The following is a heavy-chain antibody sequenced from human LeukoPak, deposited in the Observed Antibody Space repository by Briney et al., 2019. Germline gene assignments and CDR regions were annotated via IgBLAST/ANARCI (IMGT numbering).Heavy chain of an antibody. J-gene: IGHJ4*02. CDR1: GGTFSSYA. CDR2: IIPIFGTA. V-gene: IGHV1-69*13. CDR3: ARGGSYGDYNFDY. Sequence: ASVKVSCKASGGTFSSYAISWVRQAPGQGLEWMGGIIPIFGTANYAQKFQGRVTITADESTSTAYMELSSLRSEDTAVYYCARGGSYGDYNFDYWGQGTLVTVSS. D-gene: IGHD4-17*01.